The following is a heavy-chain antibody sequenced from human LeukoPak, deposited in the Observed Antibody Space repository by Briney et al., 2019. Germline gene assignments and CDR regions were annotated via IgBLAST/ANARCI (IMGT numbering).Heavy chain of an antibody. CDR3: ARVHDYSNPHFDY. V-gene: IGHV3-74*01. CDR1: GFTFSSYW. CDR2: INTDGSST. J-gene: IGHJ4*02. Sequence: GSLRLSCAASGFTFSSYWMHWVRQAPGKGLVWVSRINTDGSSTSYADSVKGRFTISRDNAKNTLYLQMNSLRAEDTAVYYCARVHDYSNPHFDYWGQGTLVTVSS. D-gene: IGHD4-11*01.